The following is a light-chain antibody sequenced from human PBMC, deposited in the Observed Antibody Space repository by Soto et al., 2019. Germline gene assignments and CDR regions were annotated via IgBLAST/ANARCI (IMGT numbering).Light chain of an antibody. CDR1: DSNIGAGYD. Sequence: QSVLTQPPSVSGAPGQTVTISCIGSDSNIGAGYDLHWYQQLPGTAPKLLIHSNYLRASGVPDRFSASKSVTSASLAIIGLHADHEADYYCQSYDTRLGDWVFGGGTKLT. CDR2: SNY. V-gene: IGLV1-40*01. CDR3: QSYDTRLGDWV. J-gene: IGLJ3*02.